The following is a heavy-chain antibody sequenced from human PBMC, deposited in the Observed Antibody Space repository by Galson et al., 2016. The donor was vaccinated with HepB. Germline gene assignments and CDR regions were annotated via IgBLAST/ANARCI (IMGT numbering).Heavy chain of an antibody. CDR2: VNQDETEK. J-gene: IGHJ6*02. CDR3: ARRADTQRRIAGWGWGMDV. Sequence: SLRLSCAASGFTFRSYWMSWVRQAPGKGLQWVANVNQDETEKYYLDSGKGRFTISRDNVKESVYLQMNSLRVEDTAVYYCARRADTQRRIAGWGWGMDVWGRGTTVTVSS. D-gene: IGHD6-19*01. V-gene: IGHV3-7*01. CDR1: GFTFRSYW.